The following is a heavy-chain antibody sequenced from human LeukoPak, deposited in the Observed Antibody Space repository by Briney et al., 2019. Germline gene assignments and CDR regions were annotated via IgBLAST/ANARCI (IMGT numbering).Heavy chain of an antibody. V-gene: IGHV3-33*01. CDR3: ASPVTEGRTEVFDY. CDR1: GFTFSSYG. D-gene: IGHD4-23*01. Sequence: QPGRSLRLSCAASGFTFSSYGMHWVRQAPGKGLEWVAVIWYDGSNKYYADSVKGRFTISRDNSKNMLYLQMNSLRAEDTAVYYCASPVTEGRTEVFDYWGQGTLVTVSS. J-gene: IGHJ4*02. CDR2: IWYDGSNK.